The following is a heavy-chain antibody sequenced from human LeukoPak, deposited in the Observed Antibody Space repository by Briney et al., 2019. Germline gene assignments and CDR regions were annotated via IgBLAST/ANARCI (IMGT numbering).Heavy chain of an antibody. J-gene: IGHJ1*01. V-gene: IGHV3-20*04. Sequence: GGSLRLSCAASGFIFDDYGMTWVRQAPGKGLEWVSGITWNGGYTGYADSVKGRFTISRDNAKNSLYPQMNSLRAEDTALYYCAGTYYYDSSGFYPEFFQHWGQGTLVIISS. CDR1: GFIFDDYG. D-gene: IGHD3-22*01. CDR2: ITWNGGYT. CDR3: AGTYYYDSSGFYPEFFQH.